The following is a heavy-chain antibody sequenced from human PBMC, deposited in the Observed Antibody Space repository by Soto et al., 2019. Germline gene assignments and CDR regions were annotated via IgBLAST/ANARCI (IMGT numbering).Heavy chain of an antibody. V-gene: IGHV4-59*01. CDR3: ARGPGIAAATGYYYYYYMDV. J-gene: IGHJ6*03. CDR1: GGSISSYY. Sequence: SETLSLTCTVSGGSISSYYWSWIRQPPGKGLEWIGYIYYSGSTNYNPSLKSRVTISVDTSKNQFSLKLSSVTAADTAVYYCARGPGIAAATGYYYYYYMDVWGKGTTVTVSS. D-gene: IGHD6-13*01. CDR2: IYYSGST.